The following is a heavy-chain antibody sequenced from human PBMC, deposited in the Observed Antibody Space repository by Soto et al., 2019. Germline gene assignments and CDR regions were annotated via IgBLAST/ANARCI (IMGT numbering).Heavy chain of an antibody. CDR3: ARVWESRPVEPVHNWFAS. Sequence: ASVKVSCKASGYTFTSYDINWVRQATGQGLEWMGWMNPNSGNTGYAQKFQGRVTMTRNTSISTAYMELSSLRSEDTAVYYCARVWESRPVEPVHNWFASWGQGSLVTVSS. V-gene: IGHV1-8*01. CDR1: GYTFTSYD. J-gene: IGHJ5*01. D-gene: IGHD1-26*01. CDR2: MNPNSGNT.